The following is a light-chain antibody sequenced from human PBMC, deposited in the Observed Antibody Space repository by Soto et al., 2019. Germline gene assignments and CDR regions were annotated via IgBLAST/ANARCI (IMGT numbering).Light chain of an antibody. CDR2: DVS. CDR3: QQYGTSPLT. Sequence: IVLTQSPGTLSLSPGERATVSCRASQSVSGTYLAWYQQKPGQAPRLLIYDVSSRATGIPDRFSGSGSGADFTLTISRLEPEDFAVYYCQQYGTSPLTFGQGTRLEIK. J-gene: IGKJ5*01. V-gene: IGKV3-20*01. CDR1: QSVSGTY.